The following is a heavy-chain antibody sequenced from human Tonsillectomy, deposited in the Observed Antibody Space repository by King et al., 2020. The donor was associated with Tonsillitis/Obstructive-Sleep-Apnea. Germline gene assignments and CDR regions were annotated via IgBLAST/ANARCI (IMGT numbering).Heavy chain of an antibody. J-gene: IGHJ4*02. CDR3: ARPVWSASDYFDY. CDR2: IYYSGST. CDR1: GGSISSSSYY. Sequence: QLQESGPGLVKPSETLSLTCTVSGGSISSSSYYWGWIRQPPGKGLEWIGSIYYSGSTYYNPSLKSRVTISVDTSKNQFSLKLSSVTAADTAVYYCARPVWSASDYFDYWGQGTLVTVSS. V-gene: IGHV4-39*01. D-gene: IGHD2-21*01.